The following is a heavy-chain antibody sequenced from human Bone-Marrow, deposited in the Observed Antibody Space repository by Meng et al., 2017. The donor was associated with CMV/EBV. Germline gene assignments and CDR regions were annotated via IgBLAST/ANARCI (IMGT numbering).Heavy chain of an antibody. CDR2: IIPILGIA. Sequence: SVKVSCKASGGTFSSYAISWVRQAPGQGLEWMGGIIPILGIANYAQKFQGRVTITADKSTSTAYMELSSLRSEDTAVYYCARGRTVSDYYYYGMDVWAKGPRSPSP. CDR1: GGTFSSYA. J-gene: IGHJ6*02. D-gene: IGHD4-17*01. V-gene: IGHV1-69*10. CDR3: ARGRTVSDYYYYGMDV.